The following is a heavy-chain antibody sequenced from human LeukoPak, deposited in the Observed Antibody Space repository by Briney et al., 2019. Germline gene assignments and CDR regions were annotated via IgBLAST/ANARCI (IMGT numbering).Heavy chain of an antibody. J-gene: IGHJ4*02. CDR2: ISWNSGSI. Sequence: GRSLRLSCAASGFTFDDYAMHWVRQAPGKGLEWVSGISWNSGSIGYADSVKGRFTISRDNAKNSPYLQMNSLRAEDMALYYCAKATPSGVSWGNYYFDYWGQGTLVTVSS. V-gene: IGHV3-9*03. CDR3: AKATPSGVSWGNYYFDY. CDR1: GFTFDDYA. D-gene: IGHD7-27*01.